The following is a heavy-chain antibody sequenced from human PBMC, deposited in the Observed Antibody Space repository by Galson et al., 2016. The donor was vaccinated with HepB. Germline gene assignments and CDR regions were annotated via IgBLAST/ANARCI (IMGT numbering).Heavy chain of an antibody. CDR2: IIPIFGTP. Sequence: SVKVSCKASGGTFSSYAISWVQQAPGEGLQWMGGIIPIFGTPTYAPNFQGRVTITADESTTTAFLHLTSLRSEDAAIYYCATALPAPPLPSGMDVWGQGTTVTVSS. D-gene: IGHD2-2*01. CDR1: GGTFSSYA. V-gene: IGHV1-69*13. J-gene: IGHJ6*02. CDR3: ATALPAPPLPSGMDV.